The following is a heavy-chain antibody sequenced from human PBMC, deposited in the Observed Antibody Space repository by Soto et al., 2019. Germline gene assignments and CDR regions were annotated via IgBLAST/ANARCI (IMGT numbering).Heavy chain of an antibody. CDR1: GGSISSGGYS. D-gene: IGHD2-2*02. Sequence: SETLSLTCAVSGGSISSGGYSWSWIRQPPGKGLEWIGYIYHSGSTYYNPSLKSRVTISLDRSKNQFSLKVNSVTAADTAVYYCARGEGAAPGILPAAINWFDPWGQGTMVTVSS. CDR2: IYHSGST. V-gene: IGHV4-30-2*01. J-gene: IGHJ5*02. CDR3: ARGEGAAPGILPAAINWFDP.